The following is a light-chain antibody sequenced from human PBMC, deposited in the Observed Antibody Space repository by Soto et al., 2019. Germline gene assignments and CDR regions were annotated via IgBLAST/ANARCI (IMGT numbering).Light chain of an antibody. Sequence: QSALTQPASVSESPGQSITIPCTGTVSDVGGYDSVSWYQQHPGRAPKRIIYGVNNRPSAVSNRFSASKSADTASLTVSGLQAEDEAKYYCCSYTTSTTYFFGTGTKSPS. V-gene: IGLV2-14*03. J-gene: IGLJ1*01. CDR1: VSDVGGYDS. CDR2: GVN. CDR3: CSYTTSTTYF.